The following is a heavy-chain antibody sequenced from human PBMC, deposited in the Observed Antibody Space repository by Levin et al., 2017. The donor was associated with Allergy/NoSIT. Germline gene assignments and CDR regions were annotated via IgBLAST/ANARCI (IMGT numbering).Heavy chain of an antibody. CDR3: ARRSSRYCSTTSGDMVDY. D-gene: IGHD2-2*02. CDR2: INWKGVNI. Sequence: GGSLRLSCAASGFTFDDYGMSWIRQAPGKGLEWVSGINWKGVNIGYADSVKGRFTISRDNAKKSLYLQMNSLRAEDTALYYCARRSSRYCSTTSGDMVDYWGQGTLVTVSS. CDR1: GFTFDDYG. J-gene: IGHJ4*02. V-gene: IGHV3-20*04.